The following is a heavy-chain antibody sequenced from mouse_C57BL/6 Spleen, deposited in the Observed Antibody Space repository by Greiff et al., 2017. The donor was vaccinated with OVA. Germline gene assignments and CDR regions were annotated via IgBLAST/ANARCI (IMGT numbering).Heavy chain of an antibody. Sequence: QVQLQQPGAELVKPGASVKMSCKASGYTFTSYWITWVKQRPGHGLEWIGDIYPGGGCTNYNEKFKGKATLTVDKSSSTAYMQLSSLTSEDSAVYYCARQGDSDGDDCFDYWGQGTTLTVSA. V-gene: IGHV1-55*01. CDR1: GYTFTSYW. J-gene: IGHJ2*01. D-gene: IGHD2-13*01. CDR2: IYPGGGCT. CDR3: ARQGDSDGDDCFDY.